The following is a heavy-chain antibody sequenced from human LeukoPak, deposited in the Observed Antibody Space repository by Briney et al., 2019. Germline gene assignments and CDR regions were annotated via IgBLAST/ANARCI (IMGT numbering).Heavy chain of an antibody. CDR2: MNPDTCNT. D-gene: IGHD6-13*01. CDR1: GYTFSFYD. Sequence: SVEVLCGASGYTFSFYDLQCVRRGCGRGFVGRGCMNPDTCNTGCAQMLGGSVTTTRDTSKSTAYVELNSLRSDDTAVYYCARVSSSWYRYNCFDPWGQGTLVTVSS. J-gene: IGHJ5*02. V-gene: IGHV1-8*01. CDR3: ARVSSSWYRYNCFDP.